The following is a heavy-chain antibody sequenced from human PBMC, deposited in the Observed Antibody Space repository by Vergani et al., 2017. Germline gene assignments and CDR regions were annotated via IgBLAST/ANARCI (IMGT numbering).Heavy chain of an antibody. Sequence: EVQLVESGGGLVQPGGSLRLSCAASGFTFSSYSMNWVRQAPGKGLEWVSYISSSSSTIYYADSVKGRFTISRDNAKNSLYLQMNSLRAEDTAVYYCARGYYYDSSGYPWWGQGTLVTVSS. CDR3: ARGYYYDSSGYPW. J-gene: IGHJ4*02. V-gene: IGHV3-48*04. CDR1: GFTFSSYS. CDR2: ISSSSSTI. D-gene: IGHD3-22*01.